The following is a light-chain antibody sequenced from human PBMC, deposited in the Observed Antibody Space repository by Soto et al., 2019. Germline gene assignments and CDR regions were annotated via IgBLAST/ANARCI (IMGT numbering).Light chain of an antibody. V-gene: IGKV3-20*01. CDR1: QSVTSNS. CDR2: GAS. Sequence: EIVMTQSPATLSVSPGERATLSCRASQSVTSNSLSWYQQKPGQAPRLLIYGASTRVTGIPDRFSGSGSGTEFTFTISRLEPEDFALYYCHQYGGPPRTFGQGTKVDIK. CDR3: HQYGGPPRT. J-gene: IGKJ1*01.